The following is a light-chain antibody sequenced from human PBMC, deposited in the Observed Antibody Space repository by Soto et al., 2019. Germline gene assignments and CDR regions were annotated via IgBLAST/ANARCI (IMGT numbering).Light chain of an antibody. CDR3: QQYNNWPPWT. Sequence: EIVMTQSRATLSVSPGVRATLSCRASQSVSINLAWYQQKSGRAPRLLIYGASTRATGIPARFSGSGSGTEFTLTISSLQSEDFAVYYCQQYNNWPPWTFGQGTKVDIK. CDR2: GAS. CDR1: QSVSIN. V-gene: IGKV3-15*01. J-gene: IGKJ1*01.